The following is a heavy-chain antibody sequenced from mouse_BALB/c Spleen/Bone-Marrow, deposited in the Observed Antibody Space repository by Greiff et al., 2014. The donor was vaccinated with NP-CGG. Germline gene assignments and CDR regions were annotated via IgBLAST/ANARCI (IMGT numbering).Heavy chain of an antibody. Sequence: EVQVVESGGDLVKPGGSLKLSCAASGFTFSSYGMSWGRQTPDKRLEWVATISSGGSNTYYPDSVKGRFTISRDNAKNTLYLQMSSPKSEDTAMYYCARHQRYYAMDYWGQGTSVTVSS. V-gene: IGHV5-6*01. J-gene: IGHJ4*01. CDR2: ISSGGSNT. CDR3: ARHQRYYAMDY. CDR1: GFTFSSYG.